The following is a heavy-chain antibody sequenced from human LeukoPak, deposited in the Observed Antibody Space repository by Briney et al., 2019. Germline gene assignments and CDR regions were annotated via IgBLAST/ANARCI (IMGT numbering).Heavy chain of an antibody. CDR1: GFTFSSYA. CDR2: ISYDGSNK. J-gene: IGHJ6*02. V-gene: IGHV3-30-3*01. Sequence: GGSLRLSCAASGFTFSSYAMHWVRQAPGKGLEWVAVISYDGSNKYYADSVKGRFTISRDNSKNTLYLQTNSLRAEDTAVYYCSREYFDWSRNYYYGMDVWGQGTTVTVSS. CDR3: SREYFDWSRNYYYGMDV. D-gene: IGHD3-9*01.